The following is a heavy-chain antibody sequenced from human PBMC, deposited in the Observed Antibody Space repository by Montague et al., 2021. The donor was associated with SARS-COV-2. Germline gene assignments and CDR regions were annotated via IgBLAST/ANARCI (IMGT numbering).Heavy chain of an antibody. D-gene: IGHD3-3*01. CDR2: IYYTGSA. J-gene: IGHJ5*02. CDR3: ARGNARITIFGVAARWFDP. CDR1: GDSISSYY. Sequence: SETLSLTCSVSGDSISSYYWSWIRQSPGRGLDWIGHIYYTGSAKYNPSLKSRVSISVDTSRRQFSLNLKSVTAADTAVYYCARGNARITIFGVAARWFDPWGQGTLVTVSS. V-gene: IGHV4-59*01.